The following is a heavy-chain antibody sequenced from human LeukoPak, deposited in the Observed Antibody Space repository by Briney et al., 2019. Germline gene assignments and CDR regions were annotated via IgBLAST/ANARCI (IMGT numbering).Heavy chain of an antibody. J-gene: IGHJ6*03. CDR1: GGSISSSSYY. D-gene: IGHD3-10*01. CDR3: ARSGSDSAYYYYMDV. Sequence: SETLSLTCTVSGGSISSSSYYWGWIRQPPGKGLEWIGRIYYSGSTYYNPSLKSRVTISVDTSKNQFSLKLSSVTAADTAVYYCARSGSDSAYYYYMDVWGKGTTVTISS. CDR2: IYYSGST. V-gene: IGHV4-39*07.